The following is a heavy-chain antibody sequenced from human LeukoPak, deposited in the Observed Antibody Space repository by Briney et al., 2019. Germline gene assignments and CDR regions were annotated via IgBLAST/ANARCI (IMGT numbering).Heavy chain of an antibody. D-gene: IGHD2-2*02. V-gene: IGHV3-23*01. CDR2: ISGSGGTT. Sequence: GGSLRLSCAASGFAFSSYAMSWVRQAPGKGLEWVSGISGSGGTTYYADSVKGRFTISRDNSKNTLYLQMNSLRAEDTAVYYCAKDIVVVPAAIWGAFHIWGQGTMVTVSS. J-gene: IGHJ3*02. CDR3: AKDIVVVPAAIWGAFHI. CDR1: GFAFSSYA.